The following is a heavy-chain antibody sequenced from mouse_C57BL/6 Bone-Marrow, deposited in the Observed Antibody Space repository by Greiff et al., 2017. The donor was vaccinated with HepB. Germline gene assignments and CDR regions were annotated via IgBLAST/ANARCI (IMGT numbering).Heavy chain of an antibody. D-gene: IGHD1-1*01. J-gene: IGHJ4*01. CDR2: TFYSGIT. CDR3: ARDRYYGSSSYAMDY. Sequence: FPGNKLEYIGYTFYSGITYYNPSLESRTYITRDTSKNQFSLKLSSVTTEDTATYYCARDRYYGSSSYAMDYWGQGTSVTVSS. V-gene: IGHV3-3*01.